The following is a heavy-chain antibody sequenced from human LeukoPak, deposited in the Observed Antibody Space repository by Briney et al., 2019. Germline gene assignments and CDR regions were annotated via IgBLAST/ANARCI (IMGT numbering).Heavy chain of an antibody. V-gene: IGHV3-30-3*01. CDR2: ISYDGSNK. Sequence: PGGSLRLSCAASGFTFSSYAMHWVRQAPGKGLEWVAVISYDGSNKYYADSVKGRFTISRDNSKNTLYLQMNSLRAEDTAVYYCARDLIIAAAVFDYWGQGTLVTVSS. D-gene: IGHD6-13*01. CDR3: ARDLIIAAAVFDY. J-gene: IGHJ4*02. CDR1: GFTFSSYA.